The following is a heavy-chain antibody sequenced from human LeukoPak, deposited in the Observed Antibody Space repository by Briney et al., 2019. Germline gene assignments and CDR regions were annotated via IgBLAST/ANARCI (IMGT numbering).Heavy chain of an antibody. CDR1: GYSFTAYH. CDR3: ARDRGRGYDYNSGDFDC. CDR2: INPKTGGT. D-gene: IGHD3-22*01. V-gene: IGHV1-2*02. Sequence: GASVKVSCKASGYSFTAYHTHWVRQVPGQGLEWMGWINPKTGGTDYAQNFQGRVTMTRDTSISAAYMEVSSLRSDDTAVYYCARDRGRGYDYNSGDFDCWGQGTLVTVSS. J-gene: IGHJ4*02.